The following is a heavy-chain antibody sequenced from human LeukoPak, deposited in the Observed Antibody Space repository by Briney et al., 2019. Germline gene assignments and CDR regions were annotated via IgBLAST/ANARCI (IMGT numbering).Heavy chain of an antibody. V-gene: IGHV3-23*01. CDR2: ISGSGGST. CDR3: AKPYYYDSSGTYTARAFDT. CDR1: GFTFSSYA. J-gene: IGHJ3*02. D-gene: IGHD3-22*01. Sequence: GGSLRLSCAASGFTFSSYAMSWVRQAPGKGLEWVSAISGSGGSTYYADSVKGRFTISRDNSKNTLYLQMNSLRAEDTAVYYCAKPYYYDSSGTYTARAFDTWGQGTMVTVSS.